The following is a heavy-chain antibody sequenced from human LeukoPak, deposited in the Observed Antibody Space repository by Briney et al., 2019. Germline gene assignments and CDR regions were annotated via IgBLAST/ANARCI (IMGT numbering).Heavy chain of an antibody. CDR1: GGSVSSINYY. J-gene: IGHJ6*02. Sequence: PSETLSLTCTVSGGSVSSINYYWSWIRQPPGKGLEWIGYVFHSGSINYNPSLKSRVTISVDTSGNQFSLRLSSVTAADTAVYYCARDVQRWLDLQYYYHGMDVWGQGTTVTVS. D-gene: IGHD6-19*01. CDR2: VFHSGSI. CDR3: ARDVQRWLDLQYYYHGMDV. V-gene: IGHV4-61*01.